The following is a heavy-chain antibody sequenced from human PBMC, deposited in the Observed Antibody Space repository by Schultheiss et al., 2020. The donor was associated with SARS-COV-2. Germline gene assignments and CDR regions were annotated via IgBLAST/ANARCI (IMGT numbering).Heavy chain of an antibody. D-gene: IGHD6-19*01. CDR3: ARHSRQWLHFDY. CDR1: GGSISSYY. J-gene: IGHJ4*02. Sequence: SETLSLTCTVSGGSISSYYWGWIRQPPGKGLEWIGSIYYSGSTYYNPSLKSRVTISVDTSKNQFSLKLSSVTAADTAVYYCARHSRQWLHFDYWGQGTLVTVSS. CDR2: IYYSGST. V-gene: IGHV4-39*01.